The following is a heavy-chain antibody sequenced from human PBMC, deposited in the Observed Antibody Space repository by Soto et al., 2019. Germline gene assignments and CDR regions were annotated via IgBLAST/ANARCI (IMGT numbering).Heavy chain of an antibody. CDR2: IKQDGSEK. CDR1: GFTFSSYW. V-gene: IGHV3-7*01. CDR3: ARRPKGPGYSYSWGDAFDI. Sequence: GGSLRLSCAASGFTFSSYWMSWVRQAPGKGLERVANIKQDGSEKYYVDSVKGRFTISRDNAKNSLYLQVNSLRAEDTAVYYCARRPKGPGYSYSWGDAFDIWGQGTMVTVSS. D-gene: IGHD6-13*01. J-gene: IGHJ3*02.